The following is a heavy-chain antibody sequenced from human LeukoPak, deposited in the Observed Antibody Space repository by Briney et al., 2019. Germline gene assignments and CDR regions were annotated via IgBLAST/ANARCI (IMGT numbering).Heavy chain of an antibody. J-gene: IGHJ4*02. D-gene: IGHD6-13*01. CDR1: GFTFSSYE. CDR2: VSSSSSTI. CDR3: ARGSAAAFSFDY. Sequence: PGGSLRLSCAASGFTFSSYEMNWVRQAPGKGLEWVSYVSSSSSTIYYADSVKGRFTISRDNAEISLYLQMNSLRAEDTAVYNCARGSAAAFSFDYWGQGTLVTVSS. V-gene: IGHV3-48*03.